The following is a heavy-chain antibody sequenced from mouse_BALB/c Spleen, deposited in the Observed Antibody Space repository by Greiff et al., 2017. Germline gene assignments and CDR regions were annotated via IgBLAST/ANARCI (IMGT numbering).Heavy chain of an antibody. J-gene: IGHJ1*01. Sequence: EVQLQQSGTVLARPGASVKMSCKASGYSFTSYWMHWVKQRPGQGLEWIGAIYPGNSDTSYNQKFKGKAKLTAVTSASTAYMELSSLKNEDSAVYYCTRGGYGRWYFEVWGAGTTVTVSS. CDR1: GYSFTSYW. D-gene: IGHD1-2*01. CDR3: TRGGYGRWYFEV. V-gene: IGHV1-5*01. CDR2: IYPGNSDT.